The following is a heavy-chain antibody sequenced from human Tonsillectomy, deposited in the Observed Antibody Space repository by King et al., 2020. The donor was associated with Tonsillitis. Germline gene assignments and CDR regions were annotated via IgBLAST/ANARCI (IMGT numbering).Heavy chain of an antibody. CDR2: ISSSSSYT. V-gene: IGHV3-11*05. CDR1: GFTFSDYY. J-gene: IGHJ4*02. CDR3: ARFARGTTRGPSFDY. Sequence: VQLVESGGGLVKPGGSLRLSCSASGFTFSDYYMSWIRQAPGKGLEWVSYISSSSSYTNYADSVKGRFTISRDNAKNSLYLQMNSLRAEDTAVYYCARFARGTTRGPSFDYWGQGTLVTVSS. D-gene: IGHD4-17*01.